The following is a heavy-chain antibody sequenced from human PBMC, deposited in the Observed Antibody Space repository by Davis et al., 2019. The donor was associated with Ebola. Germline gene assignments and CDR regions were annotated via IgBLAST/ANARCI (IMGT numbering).Heavy chain of an antibody. CDR2: TYYNSKWYN. J-gene: IGHJ6*04. V-gene: IGHV6-1*01. CDR3: ARGWLRTGMDV. D-gene: IGHD5-12*01. Sequence: HSQTLSLTCAISGDSVSSGGWNWIRQSPSRGLEWLGRTYYNSKWYNDYATSVKSRITINLDTSKNQFSLQLNAVTPEETAVYYCARGWLRTGMDVWGKGTTVTVSS. CDR1: GDSVSSGG.